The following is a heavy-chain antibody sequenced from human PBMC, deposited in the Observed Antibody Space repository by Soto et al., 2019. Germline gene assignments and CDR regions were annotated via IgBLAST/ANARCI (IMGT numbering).Heavy chain of an antibody. CDR1: GFTFSSYA. Sequence: GGSLRLSCSASGFTFSSYAMHWVRQAPGKGLEYVSAISSNGGSTYYADSVKGRFTISRDNSKNTLYLQMSSLRAEDTAVYYCGKGLIPLEWLSATGFDPWGQGTLVTVSS. CDR2: ISSNGGST. J-gene: IGHJ5*02. D-gene: IGHD3-3*01. V-gene: IGHV3-64D*06. CDR3: GKGLIPLEWLSATGFDP.